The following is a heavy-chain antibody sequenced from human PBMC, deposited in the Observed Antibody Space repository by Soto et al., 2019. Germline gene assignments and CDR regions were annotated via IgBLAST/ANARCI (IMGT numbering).Heavy chain of an antibody. CDR2: ISTYTGDT. D-gene: IGHD5-12*01. CDR1: GYTFAIYG. V-gene: IGHV1-18*04. J-gene: IGHJ4*02. Sequence: VQLVQSGAEVKKTGASVKVSCKASGYTFAIYGITWVRQAPGQGLEWMGWISTYTGDTRYAQNLQGRVTMTTVTSTTTAYMELRSLRSADTAVYYCARGQANRNTGYEYLDLWGQGTLVTVSS. CDR3: ARGQANRNTGYEYLDL.